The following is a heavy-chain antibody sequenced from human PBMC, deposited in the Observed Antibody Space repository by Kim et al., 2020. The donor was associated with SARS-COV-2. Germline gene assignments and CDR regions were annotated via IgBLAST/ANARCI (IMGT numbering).Heavy chain of an antibody. J-gene: IGHJ5*01. V-gene: IGHV4-34*01. D-gene: IGHD6-19*01. CDR2: INHSAST. Sequence: SETLSLTCAVYGGSFSGYYWSWIRQPPGKGLEWIGEINHSASTNYNPSLKSRVTISVDMSKNQFSLKLSSVTAADTAVYYCARQRGYDSGNSYDSWGQGTLVTVSS. CDR1: GGSFSGYY. CDR3: ARQRGYDSGNSYDS.